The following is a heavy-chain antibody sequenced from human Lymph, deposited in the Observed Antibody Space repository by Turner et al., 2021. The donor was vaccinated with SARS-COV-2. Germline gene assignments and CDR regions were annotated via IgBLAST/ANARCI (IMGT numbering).Heavy chain of an antibody. D-gene: IGHD1-26*01. Sequence: QVQLVQSGAAVKTPGASVKVSCKASGYTFTSYDINWMRQATGQGLGWMGWMNPNSGNTGYAQKFQGRVTMTRNISISTAYMELSTLRSEDTAVYYCARGRYSGGGMDVWGQGTTVTVSS. J-gene: IGHJ6*02. CDR1: GYTFTSYD. CDR2: MNPNSGNT. V-gene: IGHV1-8*01. CDR3: ARGRYSGGGMDV.